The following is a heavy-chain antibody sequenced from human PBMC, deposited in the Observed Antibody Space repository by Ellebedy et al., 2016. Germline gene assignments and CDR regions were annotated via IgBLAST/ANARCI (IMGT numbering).Heavy chain of an antibody. V-gene: IGHV3-23*01. J-gene: IGHJ3*02. CDR3: AKGLRVGAADAFDI. Sequence: GESLKISXAASGFTFRNFATGWVRQAPGKGLEWVSMISASASTTHYADSVKGRFTISRDNSRNTLNLQMNSLRGEDTAVYYCAKGLRVGAADAFDIWGQGTMVTVSS. CDR2: ISASASTT. D-gene: IGHD1-26*01. CDR1: GFTFRNFA.